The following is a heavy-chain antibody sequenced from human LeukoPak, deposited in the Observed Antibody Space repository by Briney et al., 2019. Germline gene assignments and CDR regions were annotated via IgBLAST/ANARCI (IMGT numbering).Heavy chain of an antibody. CDR2: INTNTGNP. D-gene: IGHD1-1*01. CDR1: GYTFTSYA. Sequence: ASVKVSCKASGYTFTSYAMNWVRQAPGQGLEWMGWINTNTGNPTYAQGFTGRFVSSLDTSVSTAYLQISSLKAEDTAVYYCARDPGPTNYYYYGMDVWGQGTTVTVSS. CDR3: ARDPGPTNYYYYGMDV. V-gene: IGHV7-4-1*02. J-gene: IGHJ6*02.